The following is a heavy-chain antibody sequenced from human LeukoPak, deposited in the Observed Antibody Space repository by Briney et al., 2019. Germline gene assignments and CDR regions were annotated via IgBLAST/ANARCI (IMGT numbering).Heavy chain of an antibody. V-gene: IGHV3-23*01. CDR2: VSGSGGST. CDR3: ARDSSGYGSFDY. D-gene: IGHD3-22*01. Sequence: GGSLRLSCAASEFTFSSFAMSWVRQAPGKGLEWVSRVSGSGGSTYYADSVKGRFSISRDNSKNTLYLQMNSLRAEDTAVDYCARDSSGYGSFDYWGRGTLVTVSS. J-gene: IGHJ4*02. CDR1: EFTFSSFA.